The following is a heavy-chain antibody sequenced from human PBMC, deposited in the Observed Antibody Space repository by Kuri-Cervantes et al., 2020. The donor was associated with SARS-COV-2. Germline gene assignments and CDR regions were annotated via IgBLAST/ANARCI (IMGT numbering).Heavy chain of an antibody. J-gene: IGHJ6*03. CDR3: ARDHSSSSIYYYMDV. CDR2: ISSSSSYI. Sequence: LSLTCAVYGGSFSGYYWSWIRQPPGKGLEWVSSISSSSSYIYYADSVKGRFTISRDNAKNSLYLQMNSLRAEDTAVYYCARDHSSSSIYYYMDVWGKGTTVTVSS. V-gene: IGHV3-11*06. D-gene: IGHD6-6*01. CDR1: GGSFSGYY.